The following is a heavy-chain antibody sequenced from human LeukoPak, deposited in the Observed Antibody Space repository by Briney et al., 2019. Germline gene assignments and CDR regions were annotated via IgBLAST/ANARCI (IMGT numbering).Heavy chain of an antibody. Sequence: SETLSLTCSVSGGSISGYYWNWIRLPPGKGLEWIGYIYYSGSTNYNPSLKSRVTISVDTSKNQFSLKLSSMTAADTAVYYCARAPSSPGFGDGNWFDPWGQGTLVTVSS. V-gene: IGHV4-59*12. J-gene: IGHJ5*02. CDR1: GGSISGYY. CDR3: ARAPSSPGFGDGNWFDP. D-gene: IGHD3-10*01. CDR2: IYYSGST.